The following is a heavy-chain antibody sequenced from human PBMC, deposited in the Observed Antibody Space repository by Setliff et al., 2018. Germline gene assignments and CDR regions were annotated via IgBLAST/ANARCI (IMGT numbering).Heavy chain of an antibody. CDR1: GGSVSSTSHY. V-gene: IGHV4-61*02. CDR3: ARDNTMVGATDY. J-gene: IGHJ4*02. Sequence: SETLSLTCNVSGGSVSSTSHYWSWIRQPAGKGLEWIGRLHTSGSIDYNPSLKSRVTISVDTSKNQFSLRLRSVTAADTAVYFCARDNTMVGATDYWGLGTLVTVSS. D-gene: IGHD1-26*01. CDR2: LHTSGSI.